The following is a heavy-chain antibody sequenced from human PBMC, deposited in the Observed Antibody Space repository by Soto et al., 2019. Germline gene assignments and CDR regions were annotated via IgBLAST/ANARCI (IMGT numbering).Heavy chain of an antibody. D-gene: IGHD3-9*01. CDR1: GGSIISADSY. CDR3: ARDFERSAIGP. Sequence: ASETLSLTCAVSGGSIISADSYWFWIRKHPGKGLEWIGYIAYIGDTYYNPSLRSRVTISADTSENKFSLTLKSGTAADTAVYCCARDFERSAIGPWGQGTSVTVSS. CDR2: IAYIGDT. J-gene: IGHJ5*02. V-gene: IGHV4-31*11.